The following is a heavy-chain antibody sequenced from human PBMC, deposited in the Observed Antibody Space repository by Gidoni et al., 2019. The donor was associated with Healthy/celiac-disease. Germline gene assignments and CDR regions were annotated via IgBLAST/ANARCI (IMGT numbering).Heavy chain of an antibody. CDR3: AKALSPGGVAVLVDY. CDR1: GFTFDAYA. J-gene: IGHJ4*02. D-gene: IGHD2-15*01. V-gene: IGHV3-9*01. CDR2: ISWNSGSI. Sequence: EVQLVESGGGLVQPGRSLRLSCAASGFTFDAYAMHWVRQAPGKGLEWVSGISWNSGSIGYADSVKGRFTISRDNAKNSLYLQMNSLRAEDTALYYCAKALSPGGVAVLVDYWGQGTLVTVSS.